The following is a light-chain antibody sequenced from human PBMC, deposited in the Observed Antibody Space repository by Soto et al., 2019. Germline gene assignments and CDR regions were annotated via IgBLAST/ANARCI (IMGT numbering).Light chain of an antibody. J-gene: IGLJ2*01. V-gene: IGLV1-36*01. CDR3: AAWDDRMNVFL. CDR2: YDD. CDR1: RSNIGNNA. Sequence: QSVLTQPPAVSEAPRQRVTISCSGSRSNIGNNAVSWYQQVPGKAPKLLVYYDDLVASGVSVRFSGSKSGTSASLAISGLQSEDGADYYCAAWDDRMNVFLFGGGTK.